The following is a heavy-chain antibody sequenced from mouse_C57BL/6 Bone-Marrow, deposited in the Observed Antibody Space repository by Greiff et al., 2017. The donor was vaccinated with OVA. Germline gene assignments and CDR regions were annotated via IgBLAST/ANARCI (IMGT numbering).Heavy chain of an antibody. J-gene: IGHJ3*01. CDR1: GYSITSGYY. D-gene: IGHD2-4*01. CDR3: AREGDYDYSAY. Sequence: EVKLVESGPGLVKPSQSLSLTCSVTGYSITSGYYWNWIRQFPGNKLEWMGYISYDGSNNYNPSLKNRISITRDTSKNQFFLKLNSVTTEDTATYYCAREGDYDYSAYWGQGTLVTVSA. V-gene: IGHV3-6*01. CDR2: ISYDGSN.